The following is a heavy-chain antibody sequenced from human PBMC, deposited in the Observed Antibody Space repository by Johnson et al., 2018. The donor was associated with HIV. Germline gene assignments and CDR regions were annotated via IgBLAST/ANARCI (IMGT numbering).Heavy chain of an antibody. V-gene: IGHV3-23*04. Sequence: VQLVESGGGVVQPGRSLRLSCAASGFTFSSYAMSWVRQAPGKGLEWVSAISGSGGSTYYANSVTGRFTISRDNSKNTLYLQMNSLRAEDTAVYLSARIRVAVITEVGAFDMWGQGTMVTVSS. CDR1: GFTFSSYA. D-gene: IGHD3-22*01. CDR2: ISGSGGST. CDR3: ARIRVAVITEVGAFDM. J-gene: IGHJ3*02.